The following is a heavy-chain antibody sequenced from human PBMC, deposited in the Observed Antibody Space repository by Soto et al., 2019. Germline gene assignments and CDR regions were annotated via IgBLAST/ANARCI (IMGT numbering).Heavy chain of an antibody. Sequence: ASVKVSCKASGYTFTGYYMHWVRQAPGQGLEWMGWINPNSGGTNYAQKFQGWVTMTRETSISTAYMELSRLRSDDTAVYYCARAPIVATTSIDYWGQGTLVTVSS. CDR2: INPNSGGT. D-gene: IGHD5-12*01. CDR1: GYTFTGYY. CDR3: ARAPIVATTSIDY. J-gene: IGHJ4*02. V-gene: IGHV1-2*04.